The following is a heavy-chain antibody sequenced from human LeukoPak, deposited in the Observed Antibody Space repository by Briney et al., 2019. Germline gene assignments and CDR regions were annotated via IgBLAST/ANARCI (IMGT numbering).Heavy chain of an antibody. CDR2: IYYSGST. V-gene: IGHV4-31*03. D-gene: IGHD3/OR15-3a*01. J-gene: IGHJ4*02. Sequence: KPSQTLSLTCTVSGGSISSGGYYWSWIRQHPGKGLEWIGYIYYSGSTYYNPSLKSRVTISVDTSKNQFSLKLSSVTAADTAVYCCARGVWTPYYFDYWGQGTLVTVSS. CDR3: ARGVWTPYYFDY. CDR1: GGSISSGGYY.